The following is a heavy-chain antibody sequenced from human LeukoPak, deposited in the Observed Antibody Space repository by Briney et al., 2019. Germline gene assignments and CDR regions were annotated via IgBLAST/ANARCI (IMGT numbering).Heavy chain of an antibody. J-gene: IGHJ6*02. CDR2: ISSSSSYI. D-gene: IGHD4-17*01. CDR3: ARDRWTVTTLDYYYGMDV. V-gene: IGHV3-21*01. CDR1: GFTFSSYS. Sequence: PGGSLRLSCAASGFTFSSYSMNWVRQAPGKGLEWVSSISSSSSYIYYADSVMGRFTISRDNAKNSLYLQMNSLRAEDTAVYYCARDRWTVTTLDYYYGMDVWGQGTTVTVSS.